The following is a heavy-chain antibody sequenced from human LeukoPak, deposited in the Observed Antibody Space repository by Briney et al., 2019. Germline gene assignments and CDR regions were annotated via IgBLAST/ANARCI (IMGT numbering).Heavy chain of an antibody. CDR3: ARVASSSWSSFDY. CDR1: GGSVSSYY. CDR2: IYSSGST. D-gene: IGHD6-13*01. V-gene: IGHV4-4*08. Sequence: RPSETLSLTCTVSGGSVSSYYWSWIRQPPGKGLEWIGNIYSSGSTNYNPSLKSRVTISIDTSKKQFSLNLSSVTAADTAIYYCARVASSSWSSFDYWGQGILVTVSS. J-gene: IGHJ4*02.